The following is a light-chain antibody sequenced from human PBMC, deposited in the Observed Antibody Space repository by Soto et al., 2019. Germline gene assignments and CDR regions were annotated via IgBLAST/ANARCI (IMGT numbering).Light chain of an antibody. CDR2: EGS. V-gene: IGLV2-23*01. CDR1: SSDVGSYNL. J-gene: IGLJ1*01. Sequence: QSALTQPASVSGSPGQSITISCTGTSSDVGSYNLVSWYQRHPGKAPKLMIYEGSKRPSGVSNRFSGSKSGNTASLTISELQAEDEADYYCCSYAGSSTSYVFGTGTKVTVL. CDR3: CSYAGSSTSYV.